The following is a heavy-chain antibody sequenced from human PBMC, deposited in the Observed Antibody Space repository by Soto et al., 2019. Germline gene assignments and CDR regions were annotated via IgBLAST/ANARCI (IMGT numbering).Heavy chain of an antibody. D-gene: IGHD3-3*01. V-gene: IGHV3-23*01. CDR1: GFTFSTYA. Sequence: EVQLLESGGGLVQPGGSLRLSCAASGFTFSTYAMSWVRQAPGKGLEWVSTISGSGSSTYYADAVKGRFTISRDNSKNTLYLQMNSLRAEDTAFYFCAKLPRYDFWSGYPYYFDYWGQGTLVTVSS. J-gene: IGHJ4*02. CDR3: AKLPRYDFWSGYPYYFDY. CDR2: ISGSGSST.